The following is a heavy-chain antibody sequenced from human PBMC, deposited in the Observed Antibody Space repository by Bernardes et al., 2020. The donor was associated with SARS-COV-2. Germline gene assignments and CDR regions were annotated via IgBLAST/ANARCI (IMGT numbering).Heavy chain of an antibody. J-gene: IGHJ5*02. V-gene: IGHV4-34*01. CDR2: INHSGRT. D-gene: IGHD3-3*01. CDR3: ARIVRYYDFWSGYYTGNWFDP. CDR1: GGSFSGYY. Sequence: SDTLTRTCAVYGGSFSGYYWSWIRQPPGKGLEWIGEINHSGRTNYNPSLKSRVTISVDTSKNQFSLKLSSVTAADTAVYYCARIVRYYDFWSGYYTGNWFDPWGQGTLVTVSS.